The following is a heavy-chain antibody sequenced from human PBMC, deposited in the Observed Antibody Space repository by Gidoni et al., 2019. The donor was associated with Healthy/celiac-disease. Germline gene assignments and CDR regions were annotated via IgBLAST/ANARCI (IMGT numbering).Heavy chain of an antibody. V-gene: IGHV4-34*01. Sequence: QVQLQQWGAGLLTPSETLSLNCAVYGGSFSGYYWSWIRQPPGKGLEWIGEINHSGSTNYNPSLKSRVTISVDTSKNQFSLKLSSVTAADTAVYYCASGENIVATILDWGQGTLVTVSS. CDR2: INHSGST. CDR3: ASGENIVATILD. D-gene: IGHD5-12*01. J-gene: IGHJ4*02. CDR1: GGSFSGYY.